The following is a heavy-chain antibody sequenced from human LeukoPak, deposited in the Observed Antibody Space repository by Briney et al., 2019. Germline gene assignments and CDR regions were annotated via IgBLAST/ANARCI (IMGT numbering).Heavy chain of an antibody. D-gene: IGHD3-16*02. CDR3: ARELITFGGVIVTDDAFDI. CDR1: GGTFSSYA. Sequence: ASVKVSCKASGGTFSSYAISWVRQAPGQGLEWMGGIIPIFGTANYAQKFQGRVTITTDESTSTVYMELSSLRSEDTAVYYCARELITFGGVIVTDDAFDIWGQGTMVTVSS. V-gene: IGHV1-69*05. CDR2: IIPIFGTA. J-gene: IGHJ3*02.